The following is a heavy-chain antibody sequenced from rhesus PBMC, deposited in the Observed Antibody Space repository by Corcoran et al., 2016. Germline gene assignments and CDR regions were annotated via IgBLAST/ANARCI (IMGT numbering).Heavy chain of an antibody. CDR2: IPFRGTS. CDR3: ASAAAEEWVQLHSFDY. CDR1: GYSISSGYG. Sequence: QVQLQESGPGLVKPSETLSLTCAVSGYSISSGYGWSWIRQPPGKGLEWIGYIPFRGTSYSPPSFKNRVTMSMAKSKTRLSLDLRSVTAADTAVYYCASAAAEEWVQLHSFDYWGQGVLVTVSS. J-gene: IGHJ4*01. V-gene: IGHV4-127*01. D-gene: IGHD5-24*01.